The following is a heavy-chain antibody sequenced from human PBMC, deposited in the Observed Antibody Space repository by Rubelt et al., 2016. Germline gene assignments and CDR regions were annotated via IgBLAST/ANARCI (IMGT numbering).Heavy chain of an antibody. J-gene: IGHJ4*02. D-gene: IGHD3-3*01. V-gene: IGHV4-59*01. CDR2: IYYSGST. CDR3: ARGSSFFGVVIIESRETTNFDY. Sequence: GLEWIGYIYYSGSTNYNPSLKSRVTISVDTSKNQFSLKLSSVTAADTAVYYCARGSSFFGVVIIESRETTNFDYWGQGTLVTVSS.